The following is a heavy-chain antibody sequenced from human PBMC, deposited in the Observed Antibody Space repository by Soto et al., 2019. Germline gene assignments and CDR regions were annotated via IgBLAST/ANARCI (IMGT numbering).Heavy chain of an antibody. CDR2: ISAYNGNT. CDR3: ASSYYDSSGFYWFDP. V-gene: IGHV1-18*01. CDR1: GYTFTSYG. D-gene: IGHD3-22*01. Sequence: ASVKVSCKASGYTFTSYGISWVRQAPGQGLEWMGWISAYNGNTNYAQKLQGRVTMTTDTSTSTAYMELRSLRSDDTAVYYCASSYYDSSGFYWFDPWGQGTLVTVS. J-gene: IGHJ5*02.